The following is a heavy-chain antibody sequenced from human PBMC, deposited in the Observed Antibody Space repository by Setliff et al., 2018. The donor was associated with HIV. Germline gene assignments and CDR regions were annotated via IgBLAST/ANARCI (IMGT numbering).Heavy chain of an antibody. V-gene: IGHV1-18*01. CDR1: GYTFTTYG. J-gene: IGHJ3*02. Sequence: ASVKVSCKASGYTFTTYGISWVRQAPGHGLEWMGWISPNFGHTKYAQKFLDRVTMTVDTATSRVYMQLSSLRSEDTAVYYCARVGYSYGYEYAFEMWGQGTMVTVSS. D-gene: IGHD5-18*01. CDR3: ARVGYSYGYEYAFEM. CDR2: ISPNFGHT.